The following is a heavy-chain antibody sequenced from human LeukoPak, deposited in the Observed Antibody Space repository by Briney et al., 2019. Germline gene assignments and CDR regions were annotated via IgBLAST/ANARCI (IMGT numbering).Heavy chain of an antibody. CDR2: INDGGTYT. D-gene: IGHD3-10*01. V-gene: IGHV3-74*01. CDR1: GFAFREYW. CDR3: AREIKIQGFRAFDF. J-gene: IGHJ4*02. Sequence: GGSLRLSCAASGFAFREYWMHWVRQTPGTGLMWVARINDGGTYTAYAGSVKGRFTVSRDNAENTLYLQMNNLRVEDTAIYYCAREIKIQGFRAFDFWGQGTPVTVSS.